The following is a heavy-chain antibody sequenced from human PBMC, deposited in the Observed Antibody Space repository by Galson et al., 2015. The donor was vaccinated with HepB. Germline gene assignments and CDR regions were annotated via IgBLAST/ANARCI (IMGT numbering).Heavy chain of an antibody. CDR2: IGSSTSTI. CDR3: ARVRGYQLLHYYYYGMAV. Sequence: SLRLSCAASGFTFSSYSLNWVRQAPGKGLEWVSYIGSSTSTIYYADSVKGRFTISRDNAKNSLYLQMSSLRDEDTAVYYCARVRGYQLLHYYYYGMAVWGQGTTVTVSS. CDR1: GFTFSSYS. J-gene: IGHJ6*02. D-gene: IGHD2-2*01. V-gene: IGHV3-48*02.